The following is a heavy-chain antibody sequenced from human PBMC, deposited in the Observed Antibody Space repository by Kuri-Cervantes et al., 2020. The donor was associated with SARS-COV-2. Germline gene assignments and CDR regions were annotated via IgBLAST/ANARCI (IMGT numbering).Heavy chain of an antibody. CDR3: AKDRGYSSSWYTFVGSDY. Sequence: GGSLRLSCAASGFTVSSNYMSWVRQAPGKGLEWVSAISGSGGSTYYADSVKGRFTISRDNSKNTLYLQMNSLRAEDTAVYYCAKDRGYSSSWYTFVGSDYWGQGTLVTVSS. CDR2: ISGSGGST. D-gene: IGHD6-13*01. V-gene: IGHV3-23*01. CDR1: GFTVSSNY. J-gene: IGHJ4*02.